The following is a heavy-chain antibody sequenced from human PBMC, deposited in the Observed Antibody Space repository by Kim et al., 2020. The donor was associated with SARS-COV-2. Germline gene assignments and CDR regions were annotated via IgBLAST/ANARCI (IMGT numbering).Heavy chain of an antibody. CDR2: ISRDSNTV. V-gene: IGHV3-48*04. Sequence: GGSLRLSCAVSGFTFSSYHMNWLRLAPGKGLEWLSYISRDSNTVYYADSVRGRFTTSRDNTKNSLFLQMNSLRADDTAIYYCGRSDYGNEQGDYWGQGTLVTVSS. CDR1: GFTFSSYH. D-gene: IGHD4-17*01. J-gene: IGHJ4*02. CDR3: GRSDYGNEQGDY.